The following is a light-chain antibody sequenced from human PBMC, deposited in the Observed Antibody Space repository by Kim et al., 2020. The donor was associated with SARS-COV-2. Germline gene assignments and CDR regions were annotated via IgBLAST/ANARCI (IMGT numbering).Light chain of an antibody. CDR3: QQYYSPPLT. V-gene: IGKV4-1*01. CDR1: QSVLYNSNNKNY. Sequence: RATINCKSSQSVLYNSNNKNYLAWYQQKPGQPPKLLIYWSSTRESGVPDRCSGSGSGTDFTLTISSLQAEDVAVYYCQQYYSPPLTFGQGTKLEIK. CDR2: WSS. J-gene: IGKJ2*01.